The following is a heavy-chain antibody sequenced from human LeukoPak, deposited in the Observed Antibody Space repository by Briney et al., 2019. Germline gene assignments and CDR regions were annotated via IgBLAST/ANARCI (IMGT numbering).Heavy chain of an antibody. D-gene: IGHD1-26*01. Sequence: GSLRLSCAASGFTFSSYAMTWVRQAPGKGLEWIGTIYFSGSTYYNPSLKSRVTISVDTSKNQFSLKLSSVTAADTAVYYCASPSRGSGSYLYYFDYWGQGTLVTVSS. CDR1: GFTFSSYA. CDR3: ASPSRGSGSYLYYFDY. J-gene: IGHJ4*02. CDR2: IYFSGST. V-gene: IGHV4-39*01.